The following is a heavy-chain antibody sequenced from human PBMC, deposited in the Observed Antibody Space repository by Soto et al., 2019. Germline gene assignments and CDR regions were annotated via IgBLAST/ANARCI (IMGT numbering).Heavy chain of an antibody. D-gene: IGHD3-10*01. V-gene: IGHV3-48*03. CDR3: ARDHEVPGIIWDS. CDR2: ITSSGSTI. J-gene: IGHJ4*02. Sequence: EVQLVESGGGLVQPGGSLRLSCAASGFTFSSYEMNWVRQAPGKGLEWVSYITSSGSTIYYADSVKGRFTISRDNAKNSLYLLMNNLRAEDTAIYYCARDHEVPGIIWDSWGQGILVTVSS. CDR1: GFTFSSYE.